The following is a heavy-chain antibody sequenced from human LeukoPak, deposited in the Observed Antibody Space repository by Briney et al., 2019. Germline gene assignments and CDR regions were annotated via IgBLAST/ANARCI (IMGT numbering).Heavy chain of an antibody. CDR2: INSDGSST. Sequence: GGSLRLSCAASGFTFSSYWMHWVRQAPGKGLVWVSRINSDGSSTSYADSVKGRFTISRDNAKNSLYLQMNSLRAEDTAVYYCARDPNIVVVPAASNWFDPWGQGTLVTVSS. J-gene: IGHJ5*02. V-gene: IGHV3-74*01. CDR3: ARDPNIVVVPAASNWFDP. D-gene: IGHD2-2*01. CDR1: GFTFSSYW.